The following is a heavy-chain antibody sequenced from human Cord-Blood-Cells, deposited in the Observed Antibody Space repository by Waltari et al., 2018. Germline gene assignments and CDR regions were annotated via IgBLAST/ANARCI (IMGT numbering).Heavy chain of an antibody. V-gene: IGHV4-34*01. CDR2: INHSGST. CDR3: ARRSSSLSGDSDY. CDR1: GGSFSGYY. D-gene: IGHD6-6*01. Sequence: QVQLQQWGAGLLKPSETLSLTCAVYGGSFSGYYCSWIRQPPGKGLEWIGEINHSGSTNYNPSLKSRVTISVDTSKNQFSLKLSSVTAADTAVYYCARRSSSLSGDSDYWGQGTLVTVSS. J-gene: IGHJ4*02.